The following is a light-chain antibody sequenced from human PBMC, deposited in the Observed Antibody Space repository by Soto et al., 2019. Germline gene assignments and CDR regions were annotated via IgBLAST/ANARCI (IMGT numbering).Light chain of an antibody. CDR2: ENN. CDR3: GTWDSSLSAAEV. J-gene: IGLJ2*01. CDR1: SSNIGNNY. Sequence: QSVLTQPPSVSAAPGQKVTISCSGSSSNIGNNYVSWYQQLPGTAPKLLIYENNKRPSGIPDRFSGSKSGTSATLGITGLQTGDEADYYCGTWDSSLSAAEVFGGGTKVTVL. V-gene: IGLV1-51*02.